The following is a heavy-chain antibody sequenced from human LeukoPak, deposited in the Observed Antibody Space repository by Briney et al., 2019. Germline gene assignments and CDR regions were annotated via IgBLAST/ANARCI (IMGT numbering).Heavy chain of an antibody. CDR3: ARAID. J-gene: IGHJ4*02. V-gene: IGHV3-11*01. Sequence: PGGSLRLSCAASGFTFSDNYMTWIRQAPGKGLEWVSYIGRSDNAIGYADSVKGQFTISRDNTKNKLYLQMNSLRAEDTAVYYCARAIDWGQGTLVTVSS. CDR2: IGRSDNAI. CDR1: GFTFSDNY.